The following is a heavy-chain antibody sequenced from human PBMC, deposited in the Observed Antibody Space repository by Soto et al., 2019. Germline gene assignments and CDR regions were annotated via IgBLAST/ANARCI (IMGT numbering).Heavy chain of an antibody. Sequence: PSGCMGLHCPSSGFTFCSCIMNWVRQAPGKGLEWVSYISSSSSTIYYADSVKGRFTISRDNAKNSLYLQMHSLRGGDTAVYYCARVKVVTATDFWGQGTMVTV. V-gene: IGHV3-48*01. CDR1: GFTFCSCI. D-gene: IGHD2-21*02. CDR3: ARVKVVTATDF. CDR2: ISSSSSTI. J-gene: IGHJ4*02.